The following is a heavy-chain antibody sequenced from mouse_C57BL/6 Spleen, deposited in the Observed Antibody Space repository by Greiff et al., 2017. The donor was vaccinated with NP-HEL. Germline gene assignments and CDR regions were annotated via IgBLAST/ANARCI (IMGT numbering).Heavy chain of an antibody. Sequence: VQLQQPGAELVKPGASVKLSCKASGYTFTSYWMQWVKQRPGQGLEWIGEIDPSDSYTNYHQKFKGKATLTVDTSSSAAYMQLSSLTSEDSAVYYCARGRFYYGNSGDYFDYWGQGTTLTVSS. D-gene: IGHD2-1*01. CDR2: IDPSDSYT. V-gene: IGHV1-50*01. CDR1: GYTFTSYW. CDR3: ARGRFYYGNSGDYFDY. J-gene: IGHJ2*01.